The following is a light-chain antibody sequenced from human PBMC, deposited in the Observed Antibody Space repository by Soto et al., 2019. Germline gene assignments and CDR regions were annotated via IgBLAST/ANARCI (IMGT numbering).Light chain of an antibody. Sequence: QSVLTQPPSVSAAPGQKVTISCSGSTSNIGNNYVSWYQQLPGTAPKVLIYANNNRPAGVPDRFSASKSGTSASLAITGLQAEDEADYYCQSYDTSPSGYVFGTGTKVTVL. J-gene: IGLJ1*01. CDR3: QSYDTSPSGYV. CDR1: TSNIGNNY. V-gene: IGLV1-40*01. CDR2: ANN.